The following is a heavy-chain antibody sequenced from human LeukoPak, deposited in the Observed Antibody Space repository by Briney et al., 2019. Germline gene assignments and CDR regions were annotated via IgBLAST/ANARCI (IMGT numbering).Heavy chain of an antibody. CDR2: ISYSGST. CDR1: GGSISSYY. J-gene: IGHJ4*02. CDR3: ARGRSTTVTTLYLFDL. D-gene: IGHD4-17*01. Sequence: SETLSLTCTVSGGSISSYYWTWIRQPPGKGLEWIGYISYSGSTNYNPSLKSRVTISVDTSKNQFSLKLSSVPAADTAVYYCARGRSTTVTTLYLFDLWGQGTLVTGPS. V-gene: IGHV4-59*12.